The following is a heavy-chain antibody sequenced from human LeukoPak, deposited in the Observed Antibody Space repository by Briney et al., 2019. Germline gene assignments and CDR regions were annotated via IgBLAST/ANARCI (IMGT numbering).Heavy chain of an antibody. J-gene: IGHJ6*04. CDR2: INPSSGVT. Sequence: GASVKVSCKASGYDFTGHYIHWVRQAPGQGLEWMGWINPSSGVTIYTQKFQGRVTMTRDTAISTAYMELRRLKSDDTAVYYCVREVLVYGLDVWGNGTTVIVSA. D-gene: IGHD3-3*02. CDR3: VREVLVYGLDV. CDR1: GYDFTGHY. V-gene: IGHV1-2*02.